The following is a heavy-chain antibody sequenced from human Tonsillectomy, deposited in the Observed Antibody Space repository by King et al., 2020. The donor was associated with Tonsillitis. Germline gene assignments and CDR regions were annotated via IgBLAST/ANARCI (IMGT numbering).Heavy chain of an antibody. Sequence: VQLVESGGGVVQPGGSLRLSCAASGFTFSSYGMHWVRQAPGKGLEWVAFIRYDGSNKYYADSVKGRFTISRDNSKNTLYLQMNSLRAEDTAVYYCAKDAWGYYDSSGVSEGYFQHWGQGTLVTVSS. CDR2: IRYDGSNK. CDR1: GFTFSSYG. J-gene: IGHJ1*01. V-gene: IGHV3-30*02. CDR3: AKDAWGYYDSSGVSEGYFQH. D-gene: IGHD3-22*01.